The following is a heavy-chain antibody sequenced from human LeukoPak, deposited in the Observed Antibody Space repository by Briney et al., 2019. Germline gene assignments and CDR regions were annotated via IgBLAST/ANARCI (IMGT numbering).Heavy chain of an antibody. CDR1: GFTFSSYA. Sequence: PGGSLRLSCAASGFTFSSYAMSWVRQAPGKGLEWVSAISGSGGSTYYADSVKGRFTISRDNSKNTLYLQMNSLRAEDTAVYYCARDRIVASWYYYDSSGRVETDYWGQGTLVTVSS. CDR3: ARDRIVASWYYYDSSGRVETDY. D-gene: IGHD3-22*01. V-gene: IGHV3-23*01. CDR2: ISGSGGST. J-gene: IGHJ4*02.